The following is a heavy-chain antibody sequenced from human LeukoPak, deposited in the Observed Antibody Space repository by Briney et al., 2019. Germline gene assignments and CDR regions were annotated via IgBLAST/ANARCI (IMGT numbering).Heavy chain of an antibody. CDR1: GGSITNSY. D-gene: IGHD1-26*01. CDR3: ARHVAVGETA. CDR2: IYYTGST. Sequence: SETLSLTCSVSGGSITNSYWSWIRQPPGKGLEWIGYIYYTGSTNYNPSDKSRVTISVDTSKNQVSLQLSSVTAADTAVYYCARHVAVGETAWGQGTLVTVYS. J-gene: IGHJ5*02. V-gene: IGHV4-59*08.